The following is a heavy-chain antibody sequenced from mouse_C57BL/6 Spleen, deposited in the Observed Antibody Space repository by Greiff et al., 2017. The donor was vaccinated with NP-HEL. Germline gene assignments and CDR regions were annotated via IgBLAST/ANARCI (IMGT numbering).Heavy chain of an antibody. J-gene: IGHJ2*01. CDR2: ISGGGGNT. CDR3: ARRGYYERGFDY. V-gene: IGHV5-9*01. CDR1: GFTFSSYT. Sequence: EVQGVESGGGLVKPGGSLKLSCAASGFTFSSYTMSWVRQTPEKRLEWVATISGGGGNTYYPDSVKGRFTISRDNAKNTLYLQMSSLRSEDTALYYCARRGYYERGFDYWGQGTTLTVSS. D-gene: IGHD2-3*01.